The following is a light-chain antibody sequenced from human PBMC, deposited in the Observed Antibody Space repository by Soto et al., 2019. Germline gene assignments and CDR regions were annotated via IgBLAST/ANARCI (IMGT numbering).Light chain of an antibody. CDR1: NSNIGHNY. J-gene: IGLJ1*01. CDR3: AAWDDSLSGYV. CDR2: RRN. V-gene: IGLV1-47*01. Sequence: VLTQPPSTSWTPGRRVTISCSGTNSNIGHNYVDWYQQVPGTAPKLLISRRNERPSGVPDRFSGSKSGTSASLSISGLPSEDEADYFCAAWDDSLSGYVFGTGTKGTVL.